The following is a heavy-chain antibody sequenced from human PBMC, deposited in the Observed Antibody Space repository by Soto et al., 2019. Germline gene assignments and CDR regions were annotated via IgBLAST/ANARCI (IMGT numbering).Heavy chain of an antibody. CDR3: AREDMDWFDP. Sequence: GGSLRLSCAASGFTFSSYAMHWVRQAPGKGLEWVAVISYDGSNKYYADSVKGRFTISRDNSKNTLYLQMNSLRAEDTAVYYCAREDMDWFDPWGQGTLVTVS. CDR2: ISYDGSNK. J-gene: IGHJ5*02. V-gene: IGHV3-30-3*01. D-gene: IGHD2-15*01. CDR1: GFTFSSYA.